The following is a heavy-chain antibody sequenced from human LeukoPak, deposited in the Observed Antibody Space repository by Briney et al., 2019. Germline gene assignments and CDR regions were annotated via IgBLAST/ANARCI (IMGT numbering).Heavy chain of an antibody. CDR2: IRHDASNR. V-gene: IGHV3-30*02. CDR3: ALEGVRGKYYVDV. Sequence: GGSLRLSCTASGFTFSDYALNWVRQAPGKGLEGVTFIRHDASNRNYADSVKGRFTISRDNSKNTLSLQMNSLRAEDTAVDYCALEGVRGKYYVDVWGKGTTVSVSS. J-gene: IGHJ6*03. CDR1: GFTFSDYA. D-gene: IGHD3-10*02.